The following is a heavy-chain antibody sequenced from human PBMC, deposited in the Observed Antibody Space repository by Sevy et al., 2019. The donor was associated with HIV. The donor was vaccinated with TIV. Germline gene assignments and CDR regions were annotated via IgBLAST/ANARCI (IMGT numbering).Heavy chain of an antibody. Sequence: GGSLRLSCEASGFIFNVYNMNWVRQAPGKGLEWVANIKYDGSEIYYVDSVRGRFTISKDNARNLVYLQMNSLRAEDTALYYCVRAIVIEGSFWGQGTLVTVSS. J-gene: IGHJ4*02. CDR2: IKYDGSEI. CDR1: GFIFNVYN. V-gene: IGHV3-7*01. CDR3: VRAIVIEGSF. D-gene: IGHD2-2*01.